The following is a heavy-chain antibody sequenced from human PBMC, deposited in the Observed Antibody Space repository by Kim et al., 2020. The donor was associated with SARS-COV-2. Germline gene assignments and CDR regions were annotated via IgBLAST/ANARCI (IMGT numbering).Heavy chain of an antibody. J-gene: IGHJ4*02. CDR3: ARGSGRSGNYYNEFFDY. CDR2: ISGSSGSI. V-gene: IGHV3-21*01. CDR1: GFTFNFYT. Sequence: GGSLRLSCAASGFTFNFYTMNWVRQAPGKGLEWVASISGSSGSIFYTDSLKGRFTISRDNAKNSLFLQMKSLRVEDTAVYYCARGSGRSGNYYNEFFDYWGQGTLVTVSS. D-gene: IGHD3-10*01.